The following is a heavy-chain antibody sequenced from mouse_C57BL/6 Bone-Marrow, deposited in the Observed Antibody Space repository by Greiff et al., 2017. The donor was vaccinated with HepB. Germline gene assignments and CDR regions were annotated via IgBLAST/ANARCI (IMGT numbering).Heavy chain of an antibody. CDR2: ISSGSSTI. CDR3: ARGEYGRG. Sequence: DVKLQESGGGLVKPGGSLKLSCAASGFTFSDYGMHWVRQAPEKGLEWVAYISSGSSTIYYADTVKGRFTISRDNAKTTLFLQMTSLRSEDTAMYYCARGEYGRGWGQGTTLTVSS. D-gene: IGHD5-1*01. J-gene: IGHJ2*01. V-gene: IGHV5-17*01. CDR1: GFTFSDYG.